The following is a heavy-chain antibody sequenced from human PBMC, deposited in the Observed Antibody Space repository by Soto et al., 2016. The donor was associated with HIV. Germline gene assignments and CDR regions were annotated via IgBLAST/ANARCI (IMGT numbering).Heavy chain of an antibody. J-gene: IGHJ3*02. V-gene: IGHV3-48*04. CDR2: ISSSSSTI. CDR3: ATTYYDILTGYLSHRDAFDI. CDR1: GFTFSSYS. D-gene: IGHD3-9*01. Sequence: EVQLVESGGGLVQPGGSLRLSCAASGFTFSSYSMNWVRQAPGKGLEWVSYISSSSSTIYYADSVKGRFTISRDNAKNSLYLQMNSLRAEDTAVYYCATTYYDILTGYLSHRDAFDIWGQGTMVTVSS.